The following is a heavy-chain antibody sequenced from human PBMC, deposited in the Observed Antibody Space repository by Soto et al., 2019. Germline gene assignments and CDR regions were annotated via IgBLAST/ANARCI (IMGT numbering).Heavy chain of an antibody. CDR3: ARDSGWSQGSFDY. J-gene: IGHJ4*02. CDR2: IYHSGST. V-gene: IGHV4-4*02. D-gene: IGHD6-19*01. Sequence: PSETLSLTCAVSGGSISSGNWWSWVRQPPGKGLEWIGEIYHSGSTNYNPSLKSRVTISVDKSKNQFSLKLSSVTAADTAVYYCARDSGWSQGSFDYWGQGTLVTVSS. CDR1: GGSISSGNW.